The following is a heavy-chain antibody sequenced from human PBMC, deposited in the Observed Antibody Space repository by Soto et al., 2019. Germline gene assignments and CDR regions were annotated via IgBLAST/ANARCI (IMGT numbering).Heavy chain of an antibody. V-gene: IGHV3-33*01. CDR2: IWYDGSNK. D-gene: IGHD5-12*01. J-gene: IGHJ5*02. CDR1: GFTFSSYG. Sequence: GGSLRLSCAASGFTFSSYGMHWVRQAPGKGLEWVAVIWYDGSNKYYADSVKGRFTISRGNSKNTLYLQMNSLRAEDTAVYYCARELHRYSGYVRWFDPWGQGTLVTVSS. CDR3: ARELHRYSGYVRWFDP.